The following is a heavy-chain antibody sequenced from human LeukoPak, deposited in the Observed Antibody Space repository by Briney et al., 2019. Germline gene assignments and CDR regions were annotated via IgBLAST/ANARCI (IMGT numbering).Heavy chain of an antibody. Sequence: VSVKVSCQTSGYTFTAKFLHWLRQAPGQGLEWMGGIEPKSGVTVYGQKFRGRVTVTRDTSVSTAYMEVSGLRSDDTALYYCALENYYDSGGFSKAFDYWGQGTLVTVSS. CDR1: GYTFTAKF. D-gene: IGHD3-22*01. CDR2: IEPKSGVT. V-gene: IGHV1-2*02. J-gene: IGHJ4*02. CDR3: ALENYYDSGGFSKAFDY.